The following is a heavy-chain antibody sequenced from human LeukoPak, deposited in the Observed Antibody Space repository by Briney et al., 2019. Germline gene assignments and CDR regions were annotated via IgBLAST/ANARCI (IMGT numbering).Heavy chain of an antibody. CDR1: GFTFSSYA. CDR3: ARDGYSNDAFDI. Sequence: GGSLRLSCAASGFTFSSYAMSWVRQAPGKGLEWVSAISGSGGSTYYADSVKGRFTISRDNAKNSLYLQMNSLRAEDTAVYYCARDGYSNDAFDIWGQGTTVTVSS. D-gene: IGHD4-11*01. CDR2: ISGSGGST. V-gene: IGHV3-23*01. J-gene: IGHJ3*02.